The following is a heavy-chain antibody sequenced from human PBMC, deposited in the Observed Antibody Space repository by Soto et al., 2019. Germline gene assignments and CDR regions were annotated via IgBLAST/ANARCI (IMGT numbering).Heavy chain of an antibody. CDR2: INPSGGST. J-gene: IGHJ4*02. CDR3: ARKGAHSGSLHYFDY. CDR1: GYTFTSYG. V-gene: IGHV1-46*03. D-gene: IGHD1-26*01. Sequence: ASVKVSCKASGYTFTSYGISWVRQAPGQGLEWMGIINPSGGSTSYAQKFQGRVTMTRDTSTSTVYMKLSSLRSEDTAVFYCARKGAHSGSLHYFDYWGQGTLVTVS.